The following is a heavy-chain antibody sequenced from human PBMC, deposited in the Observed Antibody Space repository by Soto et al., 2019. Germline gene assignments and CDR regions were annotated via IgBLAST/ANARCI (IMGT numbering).Heavy chain of an antibody. J-gene: IGHJ4*02. Sequence: EVQLLESGGGLGKPGGSLRLSCAASGFNFTSYAMSWVRLTPGKGLEWVSAISGSGGNTFYADSVRGRFTISRDNSKNTVYLQINNLRVEDTAVYYCARDRATFDSWGQGTLVTVSS. CDR3: ARDRATFDS. CDR2: ISGSGGNT. CDR1: GFNFTSYA. V-gene: IGHV3-23*01. D-gene: IGHD1-26*01.